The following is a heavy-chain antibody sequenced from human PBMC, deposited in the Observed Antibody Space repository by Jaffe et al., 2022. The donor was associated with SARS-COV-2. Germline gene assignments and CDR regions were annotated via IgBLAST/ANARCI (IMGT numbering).Heavy chain of an antibody. D-gene: IGHD4-4*01. J-gene: IGHJ6*02. V-gene: IGHV3-23*01. Sequence: EVQLLESGGGLVQPGGSLRLSCAASGFTFSSYAMSWVRQAPGKGLEWVSAISGSGGSTYYADSVKGRFTISRDNSKNTLYLQMNSLRAEDTAVYYCAKSLYSNYFYYYGMDVWGQGTTVTVSS. CDR2: ISGSGGST. CDR1: GFTFSSYA. CDR3: AKSLYSNYFYYYGMDV.